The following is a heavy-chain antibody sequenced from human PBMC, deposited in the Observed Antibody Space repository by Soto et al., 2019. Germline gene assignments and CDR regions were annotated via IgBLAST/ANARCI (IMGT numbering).Heavy chain of an antibody. D-gene: IGHD1-26*01. J-gene: IGHJ4*02. CDR3: ARGPAVDVGPTYFDY. CDR2: IIPVSGTT. V-gene: IGHV1-69*01. Sequence: QVQLVQSGAEVKKPGSSVKVSCKAIGGAISSYAISWVRQAPGQGLEWMGGIIPVSGTTTYAQKFQARVTIPADESTTAAYTELSSLSSEDTAVYYCARGPAVDVGPTYFDYWGPGTPVTVSP. CDR1: GGAISSYA.